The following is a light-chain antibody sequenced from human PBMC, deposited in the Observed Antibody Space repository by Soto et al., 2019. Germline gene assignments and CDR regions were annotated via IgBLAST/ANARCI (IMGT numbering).Light chain of an antibody. CDR1: QGISSW. CDR3: QQANSFRPN. V-gene: IGKV1D-12*01. Sequence: DIQMTQSPSSVSASVGDRVTITCRASQGISSWLGWYQQKPGKAPKRLIYAASSLQSGVPSRFSGSESGTDFTLTISSLQPEDFATYYCQQANSFRPNFGQGTRLEMK. J-gene: IGKJ5*01. CDR2: AAS.